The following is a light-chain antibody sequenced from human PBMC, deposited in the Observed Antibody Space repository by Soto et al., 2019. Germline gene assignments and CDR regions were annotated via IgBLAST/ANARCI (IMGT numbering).Light chain of an antibody. Sequence: DIQMTQSPSSLSASVGDRVTITCRASQGISNYLAWYQQKPGKVPKLLIYAAFTLQSGVPSRFSGSGSGTDFTLTISSLQPEDVATYYCQKYNSAPPFGGGTKVEIK. CDR1: QGISNY. V-gene: IGKV1-27*01. CDR3: QKYNSAPP. J-gene: IGKJ4*01. CDR2: AAF.